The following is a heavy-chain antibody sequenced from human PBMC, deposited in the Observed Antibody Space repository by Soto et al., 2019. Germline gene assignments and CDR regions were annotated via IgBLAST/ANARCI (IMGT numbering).Heavy chain of an antibody. CDR3: ARLCNWGGACYYMHV. Sequence: EVQLVESGGGLVQPGGSLRLSCAASGFTLSSYWMLWVRQAPGKGLVWVSRISSDGSSKRYADSVKGRFAISRDNAKNSVYLQMNSQRAEDTAVYYCARLCNWGGACYYMHVGGKGTTVTV. D-gene: IGHD7-27*01. CDR1: GFTLSSYW. V-gene: IGHV3-74*01. CDR2: ISSDGSSK. J-gene: IGHJ6*03.